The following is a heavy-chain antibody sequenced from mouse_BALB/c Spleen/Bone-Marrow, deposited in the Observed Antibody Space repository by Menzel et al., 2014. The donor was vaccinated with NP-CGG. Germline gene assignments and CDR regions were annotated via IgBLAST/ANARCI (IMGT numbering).Heavy chain of an antibody. Sequence: DVMLVESGGGLVKPGGSLKLSSAASGFTFSSYAMSWVRQTPEKRLEWVATISSGGSYTYYPDSVKGRFTISRDNAKNTLYLQMSSLRSEDTAMYYCARPHYYGSSWFAYWGQGTLVTVSA. CDR1: GFTFSSYA. V-gene: IGHV5-9-1*01. D-gene: IGHD1-1*01. CDR3: ARPHYYGSSWFAY. J-gene: IGHJ3*01. CDR2: ISSGGSYT.